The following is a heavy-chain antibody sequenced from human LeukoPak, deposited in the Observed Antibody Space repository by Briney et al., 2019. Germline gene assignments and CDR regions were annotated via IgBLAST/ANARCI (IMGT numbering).Heavy chain of an antibody. J-gene: IGHJ4*02. CDR2: IYYSGST. CDR1: GGSISYYY. CDR3: ARDSSGGYWDY. Sequence: SETLSLTCTVSGGSISYYYWSWIRQPPGKGLEWIGYIYYSGSTNYNPSLKSRVTISVDTSKNQFSLKLSSVTAADTAVYYCARDSSGGYWDYWGQGTLVTVSS. D-gene: IGHD2-21*01. V-gene: IGHV4-59*01.